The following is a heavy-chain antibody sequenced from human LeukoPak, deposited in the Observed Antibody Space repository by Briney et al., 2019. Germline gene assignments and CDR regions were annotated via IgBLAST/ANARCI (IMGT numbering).Heavy chain of an antibody. Sequence: ASVKVSCKASGYTFTSSGVSWVRQAPGQGLEWMGWISAYNGDINYAQKFQGRVTMTTDTSTSTAYMELRSLRSDDMATYYCARVGRDYGGNRFSDYWGQGTLVTVSS. CDR1: GYTFTSSG. CDR3: ARVGRDYGGNRFSDY. V-gene: IGHV1-18*03. J-gene: IGHJ4*02. D-gene: IGHD4-23*01. CDR2: ISAYNGDI.